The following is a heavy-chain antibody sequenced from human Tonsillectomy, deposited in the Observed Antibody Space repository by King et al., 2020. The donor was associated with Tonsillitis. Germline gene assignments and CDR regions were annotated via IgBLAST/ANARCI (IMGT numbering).Heavy chain of an antibody. CDR3: AKVTSPWSYYYYGMDV. D-gene: IGHD3-3*01. J-gene: IGHJ6*02. CDR2: ISYDGSNK. Sequence: VQLVESGGGVVQPGRSLRLSCAASGFTFSSYGIHWVRQAPGKGLEWVAVISYDGSNKYYADSVKGRFTISRDNSKNTVYLQMNSQRAEDTAVYYCAKVTSPWSYYYYGMDVWGQGTTVTVSS. CDR1: GFTFSSYG. V-gene: IGHV3-30*18.